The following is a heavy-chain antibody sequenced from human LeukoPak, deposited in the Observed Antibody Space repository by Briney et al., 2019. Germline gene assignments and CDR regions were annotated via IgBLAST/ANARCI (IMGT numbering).Heavy chain of an antibody. V-gene: IGHV3-23*01. J-gene: IGHJ4*02. Sequence: PGGSLRLSCSASGFTFSSYAMHWVRQAPGKGLEWVSAISGSGGSTYYADSVKGRFTISRDNSKNTLYLQMNSLRAEDTAVYYCAKGRGIAARRAYYFDYWGQGTLVTVSS. CDR3: AKGRGIAARRAYYFDY. CDR2: ISGSGGST. CDR1: GFTFSSYA. D-gene: IGHD6-6*01.